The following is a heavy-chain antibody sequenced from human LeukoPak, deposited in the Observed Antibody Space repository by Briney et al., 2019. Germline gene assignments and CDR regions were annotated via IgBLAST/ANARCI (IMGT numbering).Heavy chain of an antibody. CDR2: IWYDGSNK. CDR1: GFTVTSYA. J-gene: IGHJ4*02. V-gene: IGHV3-33*01. CDR3: ARELEIAVAGTLGY. D-gene: IGHD6-19*01. Sequence: GGSLRLSCAASGFTVTSYAMHWVRQAPGKGLESVAVIWYDGSNKYYADSVKGRFTISRDHSKNTLYLQMKSLRAEDTAVYYCARELEIAVAGTLGYWGQGTLVTVSS.